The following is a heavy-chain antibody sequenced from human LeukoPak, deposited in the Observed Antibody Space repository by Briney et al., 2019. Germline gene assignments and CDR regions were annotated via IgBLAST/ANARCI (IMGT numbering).Heavy chain of an antibody. CDR2: IWYDESKK. CDR1: GFIFSNYG. CDR3: ARDRTPGAHGDYTALAY. V-gene: IGHV3-33*01. D-gene: IGHD4-17*01. J-gene: IGHJ4*02. Sequence: PGRSLRLSCAASGFIFSNYGMHWVRQAPGKGLEWVAVIWYDESKKYYVDSVKGRFTISRDTSENTLYLQMNSLRAEDTAVYYCARDRTPGAHGDYTALAYWGQGALVTVSS.